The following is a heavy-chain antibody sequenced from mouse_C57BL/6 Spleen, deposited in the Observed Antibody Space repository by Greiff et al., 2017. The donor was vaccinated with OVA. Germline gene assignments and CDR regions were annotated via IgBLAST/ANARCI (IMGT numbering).Heavy chain of an antibody. CDR3: ARHYYGSSYAMDY. CDR1: GFSLTSYG. Sequence: VMLVELGPGLVAPSQSLSITCTVSGFSLTSYGVHWVRQPPGKGLEWLVVIWSDGSTTYNSALKSRLSISKDNSKSQVFLKMNSLQTDDTAMYYCARHYYGSSYAMDYWGQGTSVTVSS. CDR2: IWSDGST. D-gene: IGHD1-1*01. V-gene: IGHV2-6-1*01. J-gene: IGHJ4*01.